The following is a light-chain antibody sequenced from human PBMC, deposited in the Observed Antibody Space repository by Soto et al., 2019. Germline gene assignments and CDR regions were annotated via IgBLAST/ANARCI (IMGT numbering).Light chain of an antibody. CDR2: EAS. Sequence: IRMTQSPSSLSASVGDRITITSQASQDITNYLNWYQQKPGKAPKLLIYEASNLDTGVPSRFSGSGSGTDFTLTISSLQPEDFATYYCQQANSFPPTFGQGTRLEIK. CDR1: QDITNY. CDR3: QQANSFPPT. V-gene: IGKV1-33*01. J-gene: IGKJ5*01.